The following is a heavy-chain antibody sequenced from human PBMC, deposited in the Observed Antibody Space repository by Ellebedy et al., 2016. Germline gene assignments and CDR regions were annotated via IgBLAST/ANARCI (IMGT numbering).Heavy chain of an antibody. D-gene: IGHD3-22*01. CDR2: ISVYNGET. CDR1: SYNFNNYG. J-gene: IGHJ4*02. V-gene: IGHV1-18*01. Sequence: ASVKVSXKASSYNFNNYGITWVRQAPGQGLEWMGWISVYNGETNYAQKLQGRVTMTTDTSTSTAYMELRSLRSDDTAVYYCARDRDDSFGYLYWGQGTLVTVAS. CDR3: ARDRDDSFGYLY.